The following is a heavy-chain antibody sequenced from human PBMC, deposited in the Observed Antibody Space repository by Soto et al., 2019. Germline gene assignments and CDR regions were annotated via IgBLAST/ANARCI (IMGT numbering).Heavy chain of an antibody. Sequence: EAQLVESGGGLVQPGGSLRRSCAASGFTFSNYEMHWVRQAPGKGLEYVSGISNNGAHTDYAKSVKGRFTISRDNSENTLYLPMGSLRAEDMALYYCARRGYGSRWPNVYMDVWGKGTTVTVSS. CDR1: GFTFSNYE. CDR3: ARRGYGSRWPNVYMDV. CDR2: ISNNGAHT. D-gene: IGHD6-13*01. V-gene: IGHV3-64*01. J-gene: IGHJ6*03.